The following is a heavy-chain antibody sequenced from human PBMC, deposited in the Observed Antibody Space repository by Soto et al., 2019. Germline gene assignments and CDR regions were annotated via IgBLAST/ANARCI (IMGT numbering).Heavy chain of an antibody. CDR1: GYTFIDYG. V-gene: IGHV1-18*01. CDR3: ARAIVDTATVLDYYGMDV. Sequence: QVQLVQSGAEVKKPGASVKVSCKASGYTFIDYGISWVRQAPGQGLEWMGWISGYTINTKYAQKVQGRVTMTTDTSTSKAYMELRSLRPDDTAVYYCARAIVDTATVLDYYGMDVWGQGTTVTVSS. J-gene: IGHJ6*02. D-gene: IGHD5-18*01. CDR2: ISGYTINT.